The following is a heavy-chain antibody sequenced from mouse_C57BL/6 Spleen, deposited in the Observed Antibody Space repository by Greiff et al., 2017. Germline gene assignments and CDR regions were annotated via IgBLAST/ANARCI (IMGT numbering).Heavy chain of an antibody. V-gene: IGHV14-4*01. CDR2: IDPENGDT. D-gene: IGHD1-1*01. CDR1: GFNIKDDY. J-gene: IGHJ4*01. CDR3: TTTTVNYAMDY. Sequence: VQLQQSGAELVRPGASVKLSCTASGFNIKDDYMHWVKQRPEQGLEWIGWIDPENGDTEYASKFQGKATITADTSSNTAYLQLSSLTSDDTAVYYCTTTTVNYAMDYWGQGTSVTVSS.